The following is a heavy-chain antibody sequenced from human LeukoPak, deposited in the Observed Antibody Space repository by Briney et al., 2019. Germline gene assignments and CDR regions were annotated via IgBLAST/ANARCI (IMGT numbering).Heavy chain of an antibody. CDR2: IKQDGSEV. CDR3: ARAGEVGATSEDYFDY. V-gene: IGHV3-7*01. CDR1: GFTFSNYW. Sequence: PGGSLRLSCAASGFTFSNYWMTWVRQAPGKGLEWVANIKQDGSEVSYVDSVKGRFTISRDNAKNSLYLQMNSLRAEDTAVYYCARAGEVGATSEDYFDYWGQGTLVTVSS. J-gene: IGHJ4*02. D-gene: IGHD1-26*01.